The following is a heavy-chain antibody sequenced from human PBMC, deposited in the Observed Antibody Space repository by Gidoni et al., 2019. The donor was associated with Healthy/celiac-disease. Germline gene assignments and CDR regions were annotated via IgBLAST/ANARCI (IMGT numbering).Heavy chain of an antibody. CDR2: IYTSGST. CDR3: AREVVAAGTLYYYYYMDV. D-gene: IGHD6-13*01. Sequence: QVQLQESGPGLVKPSQTLSLTCTVSGGSISSGSSYWSWIRQPAGKGLEWIGRIYTSGSTNYNPSLKSRVTISVDTSKNQFSLKLSSVTAADTAVYYCAREVVAAGTLYYYYYMDVWGKGTTVTVSS. V-gene: IGHV4-61*02. CDR1: GGSISSGSSY. J-gene: IGHJ6*03.